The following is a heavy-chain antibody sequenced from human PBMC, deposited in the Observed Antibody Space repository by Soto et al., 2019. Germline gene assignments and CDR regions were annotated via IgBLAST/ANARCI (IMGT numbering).Heavy chain of an antibody. CDR1: GYTFTSYD. J-gene: IGHJ4*02. D-gene: IGHD3-22*01. Sequence: QVQLVQSGAEVKKPGASVKVSCKASGYTFTSYDINWVRQATGQGLEWMGWMNPNTGNTGYAQKFQGRVAMTRNTSITTAYRELSSLRSEDPAVYYCARRRAYYYDIWGQGTLVSVSS. CDR3: ARRRAYYYDI. CDR2: MNPNTGNT. V-gene: IGHV1-8*01.